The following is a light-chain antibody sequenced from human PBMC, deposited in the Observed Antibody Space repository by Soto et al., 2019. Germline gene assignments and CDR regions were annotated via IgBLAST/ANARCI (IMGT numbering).Light chain of an antibody. CDR2: TAS. V-gene: IGKV1-9*01. CDR1: QGISNY. CDR3: QHRHSYPLT. J-gene: IGKJ4*01. Sequence: DIQLTQSPSFLSASVGDRVTITCRASQGISNYLAWYQQKAGKAPKLQIHTASTLQNGVPSRFSGSGSGTEFTLTISSLQPEDLATYYCQHRHSYPLTFGGGTKVEIK.